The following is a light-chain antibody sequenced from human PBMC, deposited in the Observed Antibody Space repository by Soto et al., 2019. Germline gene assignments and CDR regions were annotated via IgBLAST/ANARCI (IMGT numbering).Light chain of an antibody. CDR2: GAS. Sequence: EIILTQSPGILSLSPGERATLSCRASQSISSSDIAWYQQRPGQAPRLLIYGASNRATGIPDRFSASGSKTDFTLTISRLEPEDFAVYYCQQYGSSPPYTFGQGTKLEIK. CDR3: QQYGSSPPYT. V-gene: IGKV3-20*01. J-gene: IGKJ2*01. CDR1: QSISSSD.